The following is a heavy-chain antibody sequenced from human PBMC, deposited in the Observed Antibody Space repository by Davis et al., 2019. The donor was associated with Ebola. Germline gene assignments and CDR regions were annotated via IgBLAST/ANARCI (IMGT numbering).Heavy chain of an antibody. D-gene: IGHD3-3*01. CDR3: VRQVAPALGEWLLGWFDF. Sequence: AASVKVSCKASGGSFDSYAIIWVRPAPGQGLEWMGIINPSGGSTIYAQKFQGRVTMTSDTSTSTVYMELSRVRSEDTATYYCVRQVAPALGEWLLGWFDFWGQGTLVTVSS. CDR2: INPSGGST. CDR1: GGSFDSYA. V-gene: IGHV1-46*02. J-gene: IGHJ5*01.